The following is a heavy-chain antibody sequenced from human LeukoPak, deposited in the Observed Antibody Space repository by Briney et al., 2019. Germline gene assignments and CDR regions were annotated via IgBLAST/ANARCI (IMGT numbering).Heavy chain of an antibody. CDR2: IVEGGSVT. D-gene: IGHD1-26*01. V-gene: IGHV3-23*05. CDR1: GFTFSSYG. Sequence: GGSLRLSCAASGFTFSSYGMSWVRQAPGKGLEWVSAIVEGGSVTFYTDSVKGRFTISRDNSKNTLYLQMNSLRAEDTALYYCAKGTAQWELYDYWGQGTLVTVSS. CDR3: AKGTAQWELYDY. J-gene: IGHJ4*02.